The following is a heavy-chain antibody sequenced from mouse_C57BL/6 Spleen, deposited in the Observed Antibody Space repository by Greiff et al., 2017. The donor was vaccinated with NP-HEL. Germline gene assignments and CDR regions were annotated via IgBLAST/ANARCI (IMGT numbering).Heavy chain of an antibody. D-gene: IGHD3-3*01. CDR1: GFNIKDYY. Sequence: VHVKQSGAELVRPGASVKLSCTASGFNIKDYYMHWVKQRPEQGLEWIGRIDPEDGDTEYAPKFQGKATMTADTSSNTAYLQLSSLTSEDTAVYYCTTGDVEYWYFDVWGTGTTVTVSS. CDR3: TTGDVEYWYFDV. CDR2: IDPEDGDT. J-gene: IGHJ1*03. V-gene: IGHV14-1*01.